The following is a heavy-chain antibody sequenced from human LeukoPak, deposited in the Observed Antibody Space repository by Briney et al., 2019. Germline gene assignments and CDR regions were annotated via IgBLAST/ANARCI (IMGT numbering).Heavy chain of an antibody. J-gene: IGHJ4*02. D-gene: IGHD1-14*01. V-gene: IGHV1-24*01. CDR3: AKAKPQGSDRDFDY. CDR1: GYTLTELS. CDR2: FDPEDGET. Sequence: GASVKVSCKVSGYTLTELSMHWVRQAPGKGLEWMGGFDPEDGETIYAQKFQGRVTMTEDTSTDTAYMELNSLRSDDTAVYYCAKAKPQGSDRDFDYWGQGTLVTVSS.